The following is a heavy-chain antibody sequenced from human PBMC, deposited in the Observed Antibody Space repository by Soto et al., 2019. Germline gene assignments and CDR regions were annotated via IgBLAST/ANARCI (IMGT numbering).Heavy chain of an antibody. CDR3: SRGRGFWGRTVP. Sequence: ASETLCLTCRVSGDSIISGGYYWTWLRQYPGKGLEYIGYIFYSGSTYYNPSLESRVTISLDASKTQFSLRLSSVTAADTAVYYRSRGRGFWGRTVPWAQEPLATVSS. V-gene: IGHV4-31*03. CDR2: IFYSGST. J-gene: IGHJ5*02. D-gene: IGHD3-16*01. CDR1: GDSIISGGYY.